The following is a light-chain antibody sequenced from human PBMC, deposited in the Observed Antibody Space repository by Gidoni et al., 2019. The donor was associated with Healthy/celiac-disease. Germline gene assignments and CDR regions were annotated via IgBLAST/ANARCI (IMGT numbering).Light chain of an antibody. CDR3: SSYTSSSTLV. V-gene: IGLV2-14*03. J-gene: IGLJ1*01. CDR2: DGS. Sequence: HSPLTHPASVSGSPRQSITISCTGTSSDVGGYNYFSWYQHHPGKAPKIMIYDGSNRPSGVSNRCSGSKSGNTASLTISGLQAEDEADYYCSSYTSSSTLVFGTGTKVTVL. CDR1: SSDVGGYNY.